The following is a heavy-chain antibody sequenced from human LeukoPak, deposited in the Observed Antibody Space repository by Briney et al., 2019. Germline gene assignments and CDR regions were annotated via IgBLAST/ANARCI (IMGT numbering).Heavy chain of an antibody. CDR2: ISYDGSNK. D-gene: IGHD6-13*01. CDR3: AKDLESIAAAGLDY. Sequence: AGGSLRLSCAASGFTFSSYGMHWVRQAPGKGLEWVAVISYDGSNKYYADSVKGRFTISRDNSKNTLYLQMNSLRAEDTAVYYCAKDLESIAAAGLDYWGQGTLVTVSS. CDR1: GFTFSSYG. V-gene: IGHV3-30*18. J-gene: IGHJ4*02.